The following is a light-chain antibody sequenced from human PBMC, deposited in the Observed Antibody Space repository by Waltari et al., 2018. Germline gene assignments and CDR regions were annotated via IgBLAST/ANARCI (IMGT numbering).Light chain of an antibody. V-gene: IGKV3D-15*01. J-gene: IGKJ3*01. Sequence: EIVMTQSPATLSMSPGERVTLSCRASQSVSSNLAWYQQKPGQAPRLLIYDSYTRAPGLPARFSGSGSGTEVTLTISSLKSDDFAVYYCQQYNNWPSFTFGPGTKVDIK. CDR2: DSY. CDR3: QQYNNWPSFT. CDR1: QSVSSN.